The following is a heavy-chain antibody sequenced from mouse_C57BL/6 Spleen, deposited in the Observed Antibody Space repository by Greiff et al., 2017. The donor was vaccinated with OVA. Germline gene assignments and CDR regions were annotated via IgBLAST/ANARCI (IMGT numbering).Heavy chain of an antibody. CDR2: IYPSDSET. J-gene: IGHJ1*03. CDR1: GYTFTSYW. CDR3: VSYGVAHWYFDV. V-gene: IGHV1-61*01. D-gene: IGHD6-5*01. Sequence: VQLQQPGAELVRPGSSVKLSCKASGYTFTSYWMDWVKQRPGQGLEWIGNIYPSDSETHYNQKFKDKATLTVDKSSSTAYMQLSSLTSEDSAVYYCVSYGVAHWYFDVWGTGTTVTVSS.